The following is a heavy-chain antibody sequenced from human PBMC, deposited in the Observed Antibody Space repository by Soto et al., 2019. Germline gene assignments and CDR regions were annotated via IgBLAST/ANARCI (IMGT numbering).Heavy chain of an antibody. CDR1: GFTFDDYA. J-gene: IGHJ4*02. CDR2: ISWNSGSI. V-gene: IGHV3-9*01. CDR3: AKDKEIAVASNGFDY. D-gene: IGHD6-19*01. Sequence: EVQLVESGGGLVQPGRSLRLSCAASGFTFDDYAMHWVRQAPGKGLEWVSGISWNSGSIGYADSVKGRFTISRDNAKNSLYLQMNSLRAEDTALYYCAKDKEIAVASNGFDYWGQGTLVTVSS.